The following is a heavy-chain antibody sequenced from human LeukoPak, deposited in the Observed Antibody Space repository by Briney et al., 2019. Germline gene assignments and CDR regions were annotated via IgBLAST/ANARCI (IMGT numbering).Heavy chain of an antibody. V-gene: IGHV3-15*01. CDR3: TTGSCGSDY. CDR2: IKRKTDGGTT. Sequence: GGSLRLSCAASGFSFNNAWMSWVRQAPGKGLEWVGRIKRKTDGGTTDYAAPVKGRFTISRDDSKNTPYLQMNSLKTEDTAVYYCTTGSCGSDYWGQGTLVTVSS. D-gene: IGHD1-26*01. J-gene: IGHJ4*02. CDR1: GFSFNNAW.